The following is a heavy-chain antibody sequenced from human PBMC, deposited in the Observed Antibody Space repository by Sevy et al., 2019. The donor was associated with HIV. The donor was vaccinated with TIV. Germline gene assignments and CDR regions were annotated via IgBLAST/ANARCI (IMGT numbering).Heavy chain of an antibody. CDR2: ENQDRREN. D-gene: IGHD3-22*01. V-gene: IGHV3-7*01. Sequence: GGSLRLSCATSGFTFSSNWMTWVRQAPGKGLEWVANENQDRRENYFADSGKGRFTISRDNAKNSLYLEMNSLRAEDTAVYYCARAQQITMLVVIGGLYFDFWGQGTLVTVSS. CDR3: ARAQQITMLVVIGGLYFDF. J-gene: IGHJ4*02. CDR1: GFTFSSNW.